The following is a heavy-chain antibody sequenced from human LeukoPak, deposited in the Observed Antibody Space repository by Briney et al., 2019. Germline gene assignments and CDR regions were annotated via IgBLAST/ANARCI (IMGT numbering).Heavy chain of an antibody. CDR1: RFSFSNYG. V-gene: IGHV3-23*01. D-gene: IGHD3-10*01. CDR3: AKGITLVRGSTPYYYMDV. Sequence: GGSLRLSCAASRFSFSNYGMIWVRQAPGKGLEWVSAISASGGSTYYADSVQGRFTISRDNSRNTLYLQMNSLRAEDTALYYCAKGITLVRGSTPYYYMDVWGKGTTVTISS. J-gene: IGHJ6*03. CDR2: ISASGGST.